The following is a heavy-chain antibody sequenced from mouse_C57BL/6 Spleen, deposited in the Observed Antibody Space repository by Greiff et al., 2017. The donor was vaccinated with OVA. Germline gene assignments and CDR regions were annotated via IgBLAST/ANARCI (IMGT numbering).Heavy chain of an antibody. CDR3: ARAGNYYGSSLYYYAMDY. V-gene: IGHV1-59*01. Sequence: QVQLQQPGAELVRPGTSVKLSCKASGYTFTSYWMHWVKQRPGQGLEWIGVIDPSDSYTNYNQKFKGKATLTVDTSSSTAYMQLSSLTSEDSAIYYCARAGNYYGSSLYYYAMDYWGQGTSVTVSS. J-gene: IGHJ4*01. CDR1: GYTFTSYW. CDR2: IDPSDSYT. D-gene: IGHD1-1*01.